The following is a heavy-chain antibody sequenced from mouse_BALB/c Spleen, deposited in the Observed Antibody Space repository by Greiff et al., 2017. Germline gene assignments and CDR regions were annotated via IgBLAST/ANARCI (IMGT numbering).Heavy chain of an antibody. CDR1: GFTFSSYG. D-gene: IGHD2-2*01. V-gene: IGHV5-6*01. CDR3: ARRGNGYDNYAMDY. Sequence: EVKLVESGGDLVKPGGSLKLSCAASGFTFSSYGMSWVRQTPDKRLEWVATISSGGSYTYYPDSVKGRFTISRDNAKNTLYLQMSSLKSEDTAMYYCARRGNGYDNYAMDYWGQGTSVTVSS. CDR2: ISSGGSYT. J-gene: IGHJ4*01.